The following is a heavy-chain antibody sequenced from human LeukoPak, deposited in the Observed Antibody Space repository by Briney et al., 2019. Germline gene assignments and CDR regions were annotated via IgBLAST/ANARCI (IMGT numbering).Heavy chain of an antibody. J-gene: IGHJ6*02. CDR2: INPNSGGT. V-gene: IGHV1-2*02. Sequence: ASVKVSCKASGYTFTGYYMHWMRQAPGQGLEWMGWINPNSGGTNYAQKFQGRVTMTRDTSISTAYMELSRLRSDDTAVYYCASLGYCSSTSCYGGEYYYYGMDVWGQGTTVTVSS. CDR3: ASLGYCSSTSCYGGEYYYYGMDV. D-gene: IGHD2-2*01. CDR1: GYTFTGYY.